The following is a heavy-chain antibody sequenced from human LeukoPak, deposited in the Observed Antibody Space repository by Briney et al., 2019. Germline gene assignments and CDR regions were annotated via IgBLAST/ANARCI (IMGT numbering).Heavy chain of an antibody. J-gene: IGHJ5*02. Sequence: SVTDSCKASGFTFTTSAVQWVRQARGQRLEWIGWVVVGSGNTNYAQKFQERVTITRDMSTRTAYMELSGLRSEDTAVYYCAADLYYDILTGYANWFDPWGQGTLVTVSS. CDR2: VVVGSGNT. V-gene: IGHV1-58*01. D-gene: IGHD3-9*01. CDR3: AADLYYDILTGYANWFDP. CDR1: GFTFTTSA.